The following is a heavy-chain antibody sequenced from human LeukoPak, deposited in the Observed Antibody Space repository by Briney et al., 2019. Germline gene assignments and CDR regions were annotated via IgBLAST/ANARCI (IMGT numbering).Heavy chain of an antibody. CDR1: GYTFINHW. D-gene: IGHD1-26*01. CDR3: ARDNSVGGIAWWFDP. CDR2: INPTGTTT. V-gene: IGHV1-46*01. Sequence: ASVKVSCKASGYTFINHWMHWVRQAPGQGLEWVGLINPTGTTTLYAQKFQGRITFTRDMSATTDYMELSSLTSEDTAVYYCARDNSVGGIAWWFDPWGQGTLVTVSS. J-gene: IGHJ5*02.